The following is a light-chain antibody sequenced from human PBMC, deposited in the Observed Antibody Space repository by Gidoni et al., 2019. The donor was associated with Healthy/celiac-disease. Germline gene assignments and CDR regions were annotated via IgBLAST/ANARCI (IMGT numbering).Light chain of an antibody. CDR2: GAS. Sequence: EIVLQHSPGTRSLSPGERATPSCRARQSGSSSYLAWYQQKPGQAPRLLIYGASSRATGIPDRFSGSGSGTDFTLTISRLEPEDFAVYYCQQYGSSPLTFGQGTKVEIK. CDR3: QQYGSSPLT. J-gene: IGKJ1*01. CDR1: QSGSSSY. V-gene: IGKV3-20*01.